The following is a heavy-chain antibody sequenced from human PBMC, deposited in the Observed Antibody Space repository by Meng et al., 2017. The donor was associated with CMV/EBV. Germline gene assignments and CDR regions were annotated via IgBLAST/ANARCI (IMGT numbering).Heavy chain of an antibody. CDR1: GFTFNSNS. D-gene: IGHD6-19*01. J-gene: IGHJ4*02. CDR2: IVSTGVST. CDR3: AKPRGSGLKYVFDF. Sequence: SGFTFNSNSMIWVRQAPGKGLECGSTIVSTGVSTYYADSVKGRSTISRDNSKNTLYRQMTSLRAEDTAVYYCAKPRGSGLKYVFDFWGQGTLVTVSS. V-gene: IGHV3-23*01.